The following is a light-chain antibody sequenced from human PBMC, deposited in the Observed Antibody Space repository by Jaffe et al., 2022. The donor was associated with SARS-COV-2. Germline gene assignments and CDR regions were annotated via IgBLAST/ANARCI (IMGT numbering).Light chain of an antibody. CDR3: QQHGSSRT. CDR1: QSVSSSY. CDR2: GAS. V-gene: IGKV3-20*01. Sequence: EIMLTQSPGTLSLSPGERATLSCRASQSVSSSYLAWYQQKPGQAPRLLIYGASSRATGIPDRFSGSGSGTDFTLTISRLEPEDFAVYYCQQHGSSRTFGQGTKVEIK. J-gene: IGKJ1*01.